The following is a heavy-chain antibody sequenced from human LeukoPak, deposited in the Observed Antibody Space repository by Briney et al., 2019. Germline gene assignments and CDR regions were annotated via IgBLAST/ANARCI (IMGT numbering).Heavy chain of an antibody. CDR1: AGSFTGYY. CDR3: ATRVWFGELY. Sequence: SETLSLTCAVYAGSFTGYYWSWIRHPPRNGLEWIGEINHSGSTNYNPSLKSRVTISVDTSKNQFSLKLSSVTAADPAVYYCATRVWFGELYWGQGTLVTVSS. J-gene: IGHJ4*02. D-gene: IGHD3-10*01. CDR2: INHSGST. V-gene: IGHV4-34*01.